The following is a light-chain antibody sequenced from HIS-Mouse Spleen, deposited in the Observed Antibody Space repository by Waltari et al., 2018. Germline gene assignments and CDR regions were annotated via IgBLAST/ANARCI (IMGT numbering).Light chain of an antibody. CDR3: CSYAGSYTWV. CDR1: SSDVGGYNY. J-gene: IGLJ3*02. CDR2: YVR. V-gene: IGLV2-11*01. Sequence: QSALTQPRSVSGSPGQSVTISCTGTSSDVGGYNYVSWYQQHPRKAPKLMIYYVRKRPSGVPDRFSGSKSGNTASLTISGLQAEDEADYYCCSYAGSYTWVFGGGTKLTVL.